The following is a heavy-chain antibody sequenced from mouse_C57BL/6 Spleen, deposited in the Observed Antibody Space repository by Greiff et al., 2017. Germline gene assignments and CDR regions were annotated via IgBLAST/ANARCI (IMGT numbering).Heavy chain of an antibody. CDR2: INYDGSST. CDR3: AREYYGSSFYFDY. Sequence: EVKLVESEGGLVQPGSSMKLSCTASGFTFSDYYLAWVRQVPEKGLEWVANINYDGSSTYYLDSLKSRFIISRDNAKNILYLQMSSLKSEDTATYYCAREYYGSSFYFDYWGQGTTRTVSS. J-gene: IGHJ2*01. CDR1: GFTFSDYY. D-gene: IGHD1-1*01. V-gene: IGHV5-16*01.